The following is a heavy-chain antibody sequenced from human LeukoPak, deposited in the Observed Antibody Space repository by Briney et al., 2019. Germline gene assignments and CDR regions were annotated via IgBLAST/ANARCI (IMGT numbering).Heavy chain of an antibody. CDR2: IAVGSGNT. J-gene: IGHJ4*02. Sequence: SVKVSCKASGLTFTSSSMQWVQQARGQRLEWIGWIAVGSGNTNYAQKFQGRVTITRDMSTSTAYMELSSLRSEDTALYYCAAVFGSGYYYYFDYWGQGTLVTVSS. D-gene: IGHD3-22*01. CDR1: GLTFTSSS. CDR3: AAVFGSGYYYYFDY. V-gene: IGHV1-58*02.